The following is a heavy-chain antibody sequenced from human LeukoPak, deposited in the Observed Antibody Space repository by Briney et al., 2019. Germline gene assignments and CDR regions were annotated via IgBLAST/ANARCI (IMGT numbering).Heavy chain of an antibody. CDR1: GFTFSSYA. CDR2: ISSNGGST. J-gene: IGHJ4*02. V-gene: IGHV3-64*01. CDR3: ARDWRSDIVATIY. D-gene: IGHD5-12*01. Sequence: PGGSLRLSCAASGFTFSSYAMHWVRQAPGKGLEYVSAISSNGGSTYYANSVKGRFTISRDNSKNTLYLQMGSLRAEDMAVYYCARDWRSDIVATIYWGQGTLVTVSS.